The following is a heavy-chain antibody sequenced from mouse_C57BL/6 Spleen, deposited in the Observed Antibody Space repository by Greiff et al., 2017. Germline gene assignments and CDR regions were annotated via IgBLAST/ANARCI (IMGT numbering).Heavy chain of an antibody. CDR2: IDPSDSYT. CDR1: GYTFTSYW. J-gene: IGHJ4*01. Sequence: QVQLQQPGAELVRPGTSVKLSCKASGYTFTSYWMHWVKQRPGQGLEWIGVIDPSDSYTNYNQKFKGKATLTVDTSSSTAYMQLSSLTSEDSAVYYCASYQLLWSSFYAMDYWGQGTSVTVSS. D-gene: IGHD2-1*01. CDR3: ASYQLLWSSFYAMDY. V-gene: IGHV1-59*01.